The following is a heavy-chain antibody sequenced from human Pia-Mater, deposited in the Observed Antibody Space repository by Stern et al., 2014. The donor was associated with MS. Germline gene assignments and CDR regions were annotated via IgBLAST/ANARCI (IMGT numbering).Heavy chain of an antibody. CDR2: IRGNGNSETT. D-gene: IGHD2-2*01. CDR1: GFTLGDYA. Sequence: VQLVESGGGLVKPGRSLRLSCTASGFTLGDYAMSWFRQAPGKGLEWVGFIRGNGNSETTEYAASVRGRFTISRDDFKSIAYLQMDSLKTEDTAVYYCTRDLGPLVVVQAAIKYYNYGMDVWGQGTTVTVSS. V-gene: IGHV3-49*05. CDR3: TRDLGPLVVVQAAIKYYNYGMDV. J-gene: IGHJ6*02.